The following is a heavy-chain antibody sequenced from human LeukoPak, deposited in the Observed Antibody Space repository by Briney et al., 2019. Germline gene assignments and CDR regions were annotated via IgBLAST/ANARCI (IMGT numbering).Heavy chain of an antibody. CDR1: GGTFSSYA. V-gene: IGHV1-8*02. D-gene: IGHD6-13*01. J-gene: IGHJ6*02. CDR3: ARGSWDSSSWYPYYYYYGMDV. Sequence: ASVKVSCKASGGTFSSYAISWVRQATGQGLEWMGWMNPNSGNTGYAQKFQGRVTMTRNTSISTAYMELSSLRSEDTAVYYCARGSWDSSSWYPYYYYYGMDVWGQGTTVTVSS. CDR2: MNPNSGNT.